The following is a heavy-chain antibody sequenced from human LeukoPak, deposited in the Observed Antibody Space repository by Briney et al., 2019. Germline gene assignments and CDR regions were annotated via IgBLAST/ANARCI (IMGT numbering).Heavy chain of an antibody. CDR1: GFTFSSYG. D-gene: IGHD2-21*02. CDR3: ARAGALAYCGGDCYKRSVYYYYYMDV. V-gene: IGHV3-33*01. CDR2: IWYDGSNK. Sequence: PGRSLRLSCAVSGFTFSSYGMHWVRQAPGKGLEWVAVIWYDGSNKYYADSVKGRFTISRDNSKNTLYLQMNSLRAEDTAVYYCARAGALAYCGGDCYKRSVYYYYYMDVWGKGTTVTVSS. J-gene: IGHJ6*03.